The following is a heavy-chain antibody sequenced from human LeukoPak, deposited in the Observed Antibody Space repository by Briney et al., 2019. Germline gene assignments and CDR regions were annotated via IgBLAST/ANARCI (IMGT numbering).Heavy chain of an antibody. V-gene: IGHV4-39*01. Sequence: SETLSLTCTVSGGSISSSSYYWGWIRQPPGKGLEWIGSIYYSGSTYYNPSLKSRVTISVDTSKNQFSLKLSSVTAADTAVYYRARHPRLRYFDWGAEYFQHWGQGTLVTVSS. J-gene: IGHJ1*01. CDR2: IYYSGST. CDR1: GGSISSSSYY. D-gene: IGHD3-9*01. CDR3: ARHPRLRYFDWGAEYFQH.